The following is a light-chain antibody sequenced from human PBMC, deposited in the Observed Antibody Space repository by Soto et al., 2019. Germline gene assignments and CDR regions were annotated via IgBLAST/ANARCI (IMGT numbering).Light chain of an antibody. V-gene: IGKV3D-20*02. Sequence: EIVLTQSPGILSLSPGERATLSCRSSQSVSNDFLAWYQQKPGQAPRLLIYGASSRATGIPPRFSGSGSGTDFTLTISSLEPEDSAVYYCQQRHMWPITFGQGTRLEIK. CDR1: QSVSNDF. CDR2: GAS. CDR3: QQRHMWPIT. J-gene: IGKJ5*01.